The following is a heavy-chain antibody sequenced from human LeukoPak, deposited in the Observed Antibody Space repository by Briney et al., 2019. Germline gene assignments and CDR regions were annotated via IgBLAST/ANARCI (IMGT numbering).Heavy chain of an antibody. CDR3: ARTDYGDHSYYFDY. Sequence: ASVKVSCKASGYSFSSYGISWVRQAPGQGLEWMGWISAHNGNTNYAQNVQGRVTMTTDTSTSTAYMELRSLRSDDTAVYSCARTDYGDHSYYFDYWGRGTLVTVSS. J-gene: IGHJ4*02. CDR2: ISAHNGNT. D-gene: IGHD4-17*01. CDR1: GYSFSSYG. V-gene: IGHV1-18*01.